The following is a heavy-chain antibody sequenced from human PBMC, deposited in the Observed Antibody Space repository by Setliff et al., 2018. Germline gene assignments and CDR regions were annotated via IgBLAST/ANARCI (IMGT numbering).Heavy chain of an antibody. CDR1: GYTFTDYG. V-gene: IGHV1-18*01. D-gene: IGHD3-3*01. CDR2: ISPYTGNT. J-gene: IGHJ6*02. Sequence: GASVKVSCKASGYTFTDYGISWVRQAPGQGLEWMGWISPYTGNTFYAPQFQGRVIMTTDTSAKTAYMDLRSLRSDDTAVYYCARLSWNGLRYYGLDVWGQGTTVTVSS. CDR3: ARLSWNGLRYYGLDV.